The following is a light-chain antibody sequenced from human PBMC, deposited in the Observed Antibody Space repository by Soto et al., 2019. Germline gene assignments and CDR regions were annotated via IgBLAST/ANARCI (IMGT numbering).Light chain of an antibody. CDR3: QQYYISPYT. V-gene: IGKV4-1*01. Sequence: DIVMTQSPDSLAVSLGERATINCKSSQSVLYSSNNKNYLAWYQQKPGQPPKLLILWASTGESGVPDRFSGSGSGTDFTLTISSLQAEDVTVYYCQQYYISPYTFGQGTKLEIK. J-gene: IGKJ2*01. CDR2: WAS. CDR1: QSVLYSSNNKNY.